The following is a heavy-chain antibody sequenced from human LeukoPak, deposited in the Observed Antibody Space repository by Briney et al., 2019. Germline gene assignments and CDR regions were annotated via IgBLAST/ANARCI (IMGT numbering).Heavy chain of an antibody. CDR3: VKGRISEDGLDF. CDR1: GFTFSRSA. D-gene: IGHD6-13*01. J-gene: IGHJ4*02. V-gene: IGHV3-23*01. CDR2: ISSSGNT. Sequence: GGSLRLSCAASGFTFSRSAMTWVRQTPGKGLDWVSSISSSGNTYYADSVKGRFTISRDNSKNMLYLQMDSLRAEDTAVYYCVKGRISEDGLDFWGQGTLVTVSS.